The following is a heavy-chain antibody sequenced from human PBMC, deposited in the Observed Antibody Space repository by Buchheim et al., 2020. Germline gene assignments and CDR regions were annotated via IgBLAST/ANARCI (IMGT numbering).Heavy chain of an antibody. CDR1: GFTFSSYE. J-gene: IGHJ4*02. V-gene: IGHV3-48*03. Sequence: EVQLVESGGGLVQPGGSLRLSCAASGFTFSSYEMNWVRQAPGKGLEWVSYISSSGSTIYYADSVKGRFTISRDNAKNSLYLQMNSLRAEDTAVYYCARALRVAPYCGGDCYPDYFDYWGQGTL. D-gene: IGHD2-21*02. CDR3: ARALRVAPYCGGDCYPDYFDY. CDR2: ISSSGSTI.